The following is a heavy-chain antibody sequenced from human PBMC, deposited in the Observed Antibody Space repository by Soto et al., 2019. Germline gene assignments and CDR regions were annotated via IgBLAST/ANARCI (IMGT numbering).Heavy chain of an antibody. CDR2: ISSSGSTI. V-gene: IGHV3-48*03. CDR3: ARDSTTGAVY. CDR1: VFTFSSYE. Sequence: GWSLRLSCASSVFTFSSYEMNWVRQAPGKGLEWVSYISSSGSTIYYADSVKGRFTISRDNAKNSLYLQMNSLRAEDTAVYYCARDSTTGAVYWGQGTLVTVSS. J-gene: IGHJ4*02. D-gene: IGHD1-1*01.